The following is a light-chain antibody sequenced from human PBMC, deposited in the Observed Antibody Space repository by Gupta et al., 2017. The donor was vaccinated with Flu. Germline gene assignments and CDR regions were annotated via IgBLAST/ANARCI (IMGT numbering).Light chain of an antibody. CDR2: KDS. Sequence: SYELTQPPSVSVSTGQTARITCSGDALPKQYAYWYQQKPGQAPVLVIYKDSERPSGIPERFSCSSSGTTVTLTISGVQAEDEADYYCQSADSSGTDVVFGGGTKLTVL. V-gene: IGLV3-25*02. J-gene: IGLJ2*01. CDR1: ALPKQY. CDR3: QSADSSGTDVV.